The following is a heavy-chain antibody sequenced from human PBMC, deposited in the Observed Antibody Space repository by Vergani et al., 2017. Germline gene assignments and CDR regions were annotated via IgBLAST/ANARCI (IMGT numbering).Heavy chain of an antibody. Sequence: VQLVESGGGVVQPGRPLRLSCAASGFSFNTYTMIWVRQAPGKGLEWVALISYGGSIKFYRDSVQGRFRISRDNSKNILYLEMDSLRSEDTAVYYCARRRTSATAADAFDIWGQGTMVTVS. CDR3: ARRRTSATAADAFDI. J-gene: IGHJ3*02. CDR2: ISYGGSIK. D-gene: IGHD1-1*01. CDR1: GFSFNTYT. V-gene: IGHV3-30-3*01.